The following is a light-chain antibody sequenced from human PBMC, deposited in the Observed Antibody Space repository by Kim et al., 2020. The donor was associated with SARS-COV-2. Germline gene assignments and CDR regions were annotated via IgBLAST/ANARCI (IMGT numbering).Light chain of an antibody. Sequence: GQSVTIACTGTSSDVGGYNYVSWYQQHPGKAPKLMIYEVSKRPSGVPDRFSGSKSGNTASLTVSGLQAEDEADYYCSSYAGSNNEVFGGGTQLTVL. J-gene: IGLJ2*01. CDR1: SSDVGGYNY. CDR2: EVS. V-gene: IGLV2-8*01. CDR3: SSYAGSNNEV.